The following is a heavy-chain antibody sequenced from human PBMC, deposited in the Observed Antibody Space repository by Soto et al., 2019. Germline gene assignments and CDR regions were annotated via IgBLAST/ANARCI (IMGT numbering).Heavy chain of an antibody. D-gene: IGHD3-22*01. CDR2: IYSGGST. CDR1: GFTVSSNY. J-gene: IGHJ4*02. Sequence: PGGSLRLSCTVSGFTVSSNYMSWVRQAPGKGLEWVSVIYSGGSTYYADSVKGRFTISRDNSKNTVYLQMNSLRAEDTAVYYCARGGGYHDSGGWNPFDYWGQGTLVTVSS. CDR3: ARGGGYHDSGGWNPFDY. V-gene: IGHV3-53*01.